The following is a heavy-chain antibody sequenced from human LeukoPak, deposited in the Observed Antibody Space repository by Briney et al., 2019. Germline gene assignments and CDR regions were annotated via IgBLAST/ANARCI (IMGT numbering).Heavy chain of an antibody. CDR1: GGSISSYY. CDR2: IHYSGST. Sequence: SETLSLTCTVSGGSISSYYWSWIRQPPGKGLEWIGYIHYSGSTNYNPSLKSRVTISVDTSKNQFSLKLSSVTAADTAVYYCARGGIAVAAGWFDPWGQGTLVTVSS. D-gene: IGHD6-19*01. CDR3: ARGGIAVAAGWFDP. V-gene: IGHV4-59*01. J-gene: IGHJ5*02.